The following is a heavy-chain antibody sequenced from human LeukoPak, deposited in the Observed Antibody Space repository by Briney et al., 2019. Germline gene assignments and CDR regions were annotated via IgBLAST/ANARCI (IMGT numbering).Heavy chain of an antibody. CDR2: ISSGGTTT. J-gene: IGHJ4*02. Sequence: GGSLRLSCVASGFTFSTYSINWVRHAPGKGLEWISYISSGGTTTYYADSVKGRFTISRDNAKNSLLLQMNSLRAEDTAMYYCARATGNYDLGWGQGTLVTVSS. CDR1: GFTFSTYS. CDR3: ARATGNYDLG. V-gene: IGHV3-48*01. D-gene: IGHD3-3*01.